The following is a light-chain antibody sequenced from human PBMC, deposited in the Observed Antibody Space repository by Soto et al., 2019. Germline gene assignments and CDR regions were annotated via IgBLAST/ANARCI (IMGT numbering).Light chain of an antibody. V-gene: IGKV3-20*01. J-gene: IGKJ5*01. Sequence: EIVLTQSPGTLSLSPWERATLSCRASQSVSSSDLAWYQQKPGQAPRLLIYGASSRATGIPDSFSGSGSGTDFTLTISRLEPEDFAVYYCQQYGTSPITFGQGTRLEIK. CDR3: QQYGTSPIT. CDR2: GAS. CDR1: QSVSSSD.